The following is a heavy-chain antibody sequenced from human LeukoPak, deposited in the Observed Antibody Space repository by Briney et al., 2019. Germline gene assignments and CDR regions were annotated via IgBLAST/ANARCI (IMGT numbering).Heavy chain of an antibody. V-gene: IGHV3-48*04. CDR3: ARNARFYRGYYDSSGYFNYYYGMDV. D-gene: IGHD3-22*01. CDR1: GFTFSSYS. Sequence: GGSLRLSCAASGFTFSSYSMNWVRQAPGKGLEWVSYISSSGSTIYYADSVKGRFTISRDNAKNSLYLQMNSLRAEDTAVYYCARNARFYRGYYDSSGYFNYYYGMDVWGQGTTVTVSS. J-gene: IGHJ6*02. CDR2: ISSSGSTI.